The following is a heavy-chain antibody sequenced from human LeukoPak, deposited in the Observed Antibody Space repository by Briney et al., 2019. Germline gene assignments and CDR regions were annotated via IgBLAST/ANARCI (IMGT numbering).Heavy chain of an antibody. D-gene: IGHD4-11*01. CDR2: INHSGST. V-gene: IGHV4-34*01. CDR3: AILSRTTQLDY. CDR1: GGSFGGYY. J-gene: IGHJ4*02. Sequence: ASETLSLTCAVYGGSFGGYYWSWIRQPPGKGLEWIGEINHSGSTNYNPSLKSRVTISVDTSKNQFSLKLSSVTAADTAVYYCAILSRTTQLDYWGQGTLVTVSS.